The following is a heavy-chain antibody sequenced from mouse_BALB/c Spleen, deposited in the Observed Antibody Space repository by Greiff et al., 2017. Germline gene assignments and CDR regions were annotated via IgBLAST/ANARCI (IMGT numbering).Heavy chain of an antibody. CDR2: INPSNGRT. J-gene: IGHJ3*01. CDR1: GYTFTSYW. CDR3: ARGAYYGNFPFAY. V-gene: IGHV1S81*02. D-gene: IGHD2-10*01. Sequence: QVQLQQPGAELVKPGASVKLSCKASGYTFTSYWMHWVKQRPGQGLEWIGEINPSNGRTNYNEKFKSKATLTVDKSSSTAYMQLSSLTSEDSAVYYCARGAYYGNFPFAYWGQGTLVTVSA.